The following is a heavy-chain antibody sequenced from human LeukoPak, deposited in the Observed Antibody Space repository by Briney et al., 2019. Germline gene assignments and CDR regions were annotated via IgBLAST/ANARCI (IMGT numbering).Heavy chain of an antibody. CDR3: ARGWCLHCYRMGD. D-gene: IGHD2-8*02. J-gene: IGHJ6*04. CDR1: GFSFSSYW. CDR2: IQKDVREK. V-gene: IGHV3-7*03. Sequence: GGSLRLSCTASGFSFSSYWMTWVRQAPGKGLELVANIQKDVREKYYVDSVGGRFTISTDNAGNSLYLQMYSLRADDTAPYFCARGWCLHCYRMGDWGKGPTVTVSS.